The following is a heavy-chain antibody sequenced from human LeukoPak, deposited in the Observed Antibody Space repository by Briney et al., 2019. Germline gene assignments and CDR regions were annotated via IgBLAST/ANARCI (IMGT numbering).Heavy chain of an antibody. CDR3: AKNGPLVFGELLRGAYFDY. CDR2: IRYDGSNK. CDR1: GFTFSSYG. Sequence: PGGSLRLSCAASGFTFSSYGMHWVRQAPGKGLEWVAFIRYDGSNKYYADSVKGRFTISRDNSKNTLYLQMNSLRAEDTAVYYCAKNGPLVFGELLRGAYFDYWGQGTQVTVSS. V-gene: IGHV3-30*02. J-gene: IGHJ4*02. D-gene: IGHD3-10*01.